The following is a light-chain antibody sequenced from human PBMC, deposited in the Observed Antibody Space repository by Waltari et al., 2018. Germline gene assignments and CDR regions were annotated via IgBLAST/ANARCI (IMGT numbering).Light chain of an antibody. V-gene: IGKV1-5*03. CDR2: KAS. CDR3: QQYKAYST. J-gene: IGKJ1*01. Sequence: DIQLTQFPSTLSASIGDRVAITCRAIQSITTWLAWYQQKPGKAPKLLIYKASTLESGVPSRFSGDGSGTEFTLTIDSLQPDDFASYYCQQYKAYSTFGQGTQVDI. CDR1: QSITTW.